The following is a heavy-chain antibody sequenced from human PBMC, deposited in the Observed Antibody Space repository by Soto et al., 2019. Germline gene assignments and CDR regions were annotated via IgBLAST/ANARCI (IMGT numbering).Heavy chain of an antibody. CDR3: AKDIAGYSSSTDRGFDY. J-gene: IGHJ4*02. V-gene: IGHV3-9*01. CDR1: GFTFDDYA. D-gene: IGHD6-6*01. CDR2: ISWNSGSI. Sequence: GGSLRLSCAASGFTFDDYAMHWVRQAPGKGLEWVSGISWNSGSIGYADSVKGRFTISRDNAKNSLYLQMNSLRAEDTALYYCAKDIAGYSSSTDRGFDYWGQGTLVTVSS.